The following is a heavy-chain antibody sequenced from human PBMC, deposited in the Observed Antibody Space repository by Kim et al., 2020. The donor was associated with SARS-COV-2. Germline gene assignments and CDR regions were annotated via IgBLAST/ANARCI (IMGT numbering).Heavy chain of an antibody. V-gene: IGHV5-51*01. CDR2: IYPGDSDT. CDR1: GYSFISYW. J-gene: IGHJ4*02. CDR3: ARLSYDTIRFDY. Sequence: GESLRISCKASGYSFISYWIGWVRQMPGKGLEWMGIIYPGDSDTRYSPSSQGQVTISVDKSISTAYLQWSSLKASDSAVYYCARLSYDTIRFDYWGQGTLVAVSS. D-gene: IGHD3-10*01.